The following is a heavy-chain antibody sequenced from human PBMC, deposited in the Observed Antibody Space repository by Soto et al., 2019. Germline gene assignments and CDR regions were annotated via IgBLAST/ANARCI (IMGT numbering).Heavy chain of an antibody. CDR3: AGIGYCSSASCGYFDY. CDR1: GFSLSTSGMC. Sequence: SGPTLVNPTQTLTLTCTFSGFSLSTSGMCVSWIRQPPGKALEWLARIDWDDDKYYSTSLKTRLTISKDTSANQVVLTMTNMDPVDTATYYCAGIGYCSSASCGYFDYWGQGTLVTVSS. CDR2: IDWDDDK. J-gene: IGHJ4*02. V-gene: IGHV2-70*11. D-gene: IGHD2-2*03.